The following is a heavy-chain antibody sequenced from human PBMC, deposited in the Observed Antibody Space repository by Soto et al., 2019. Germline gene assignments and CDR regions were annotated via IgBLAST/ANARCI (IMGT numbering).Heavy chain of an antibody. J-gene: IGHJ6*02. V-gene: IGHV3-48*02. Sequence: EGSLRLSCAASGFTFSSYSMNWVRQAPGKGLEWVSYISSSSSTIYYADSVKGRFTISRDNAKNSLYLQMNSLRDEDTAVYYCARGGFCTNGVCYPPYYYYYGMDVWGQGTTVTVSS. CDR2: ISSSSSTI. CDR3: ARGGFCTNGVCYPPYYYYYGMDV. CDR1: GFTFSSYS. D-gene: IGHD2-8*01.